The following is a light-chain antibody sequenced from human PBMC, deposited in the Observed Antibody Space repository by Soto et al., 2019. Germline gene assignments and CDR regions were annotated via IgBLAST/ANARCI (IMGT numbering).Light chain of an antibody. J-gene: IGLJ1*01. Sequence: QSVLTQPPSVSGAPGQRGTISCTGSTSNIGAGYDVHWYQQLPGTAPKLLIYGNSNRPSGVPDRFSGSKSGTSASLAITGLKAEDEADYYCQSYGSSRSGDVFGTGTKLTVL. CDR3: QSYGSSRSGDV. CDR1: TSNIGAGYD. CDR2: GNS. V-gene: IGLV1-40*01.